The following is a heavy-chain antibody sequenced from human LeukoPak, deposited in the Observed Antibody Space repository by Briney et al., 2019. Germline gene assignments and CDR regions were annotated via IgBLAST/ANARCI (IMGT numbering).Heavy chain of an antibody. CDR1: GGSFSGYY. V-gene: IGHV4-34*01. CDR3: ARGRTTTGSPLTKSGYYMDV. D-gene: IGHD1-1*01. Sequence: SETLSLTCAVYGGSFSGYYWSWIRQPPGKGLEWIGEINHSGSTNYNPSLKSRVTISVDTSKNQFSLKLSSVTAADTAVYYCARGRTTTGSPLTKSGYYMDVWGKGTTVTVSS. J-gene: IGHJ6*03. CDR2: INHSGST.